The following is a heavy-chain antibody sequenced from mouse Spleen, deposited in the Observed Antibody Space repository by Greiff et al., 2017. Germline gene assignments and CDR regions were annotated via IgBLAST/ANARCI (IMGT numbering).Heavy chain of an antibody. CDR3: ARPWAY. CDR2: IDPSDSYT. Sequence: QVQLKQPGAELVKPGASVKLSCKASGYTFTSYWMQWVKQRPGQGLEWIGEIDPSDSYTNYNQKFKGKATLTVDTSSSTAYMQLSSLTSEDSAVYYCARPWAYWGQGTLVTVSA. J-gene: IGHJ3*01. V-gene: IGHV1-50*01. CDR1: GYTFTSYW.